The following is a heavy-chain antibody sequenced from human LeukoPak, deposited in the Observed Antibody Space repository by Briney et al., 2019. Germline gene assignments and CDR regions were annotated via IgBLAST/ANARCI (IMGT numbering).Heavy chain of an antibody. J-gene: IGHJ4*02. D-gene: IGHD5-18*01. V-gene: IGHV3-48*04. CDR1: GFTFSTYS. Sequence: GGSLRLSCAASGFTFSTYSMDWVRQAPGKGLEWVSYISSSGGTISYADSVKGRFTTPRDNARNSLYLQMNSLRAEDTAVYYCARTYSLDHWGQGTLVTVSS. CDR2: ISSSGGTI. CDR3: ARTYSLDH.